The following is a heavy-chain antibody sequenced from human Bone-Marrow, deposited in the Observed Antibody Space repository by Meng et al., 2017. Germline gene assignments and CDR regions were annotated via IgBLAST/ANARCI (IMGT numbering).Heavy chain of an antibody. J-gene: IGHJ4*02. V-gene: IGHV3-23*01. CDR2: ISGSGGST. CDR1: GFTFSSYA. CDR3: ARDLKPYCSGGSCYAGDY. Sequence: GESLKISCAASGFTFSSYAMSWVRQAPGKGLEWVSAISGSGGSTYYADSVKGRFTISRDNSKNSLYLQMNSLRAEDTAVYYCARDLKPYCSGGSCYAGDYWGQGTLVTVSS. D-gene: IGHD2-15*01.